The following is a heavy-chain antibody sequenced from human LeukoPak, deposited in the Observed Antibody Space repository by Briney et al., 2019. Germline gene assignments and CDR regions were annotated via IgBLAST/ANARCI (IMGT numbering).Heavy chain of an antibody. V-gene: IGHV3-30*18. CDR1: GFTFRSYG. CDR3: AKAGSRGSSIEGYYYYYYGMDV. Sequence: GGSLRLSCAASGFTFRSYGMHWVRQAPGKGLEWVAVISYDGSNKYYADSVRGRFTISRDNSKNTLYLQMNSLRAEDTAVYYCAKAGSRGSSIEGYYYYYYGMDVWGQGTTVTVSS. D-gene: IGHD6-13*01. CDR2: ISYDGSNK. J-gene: IGHJ6*02.